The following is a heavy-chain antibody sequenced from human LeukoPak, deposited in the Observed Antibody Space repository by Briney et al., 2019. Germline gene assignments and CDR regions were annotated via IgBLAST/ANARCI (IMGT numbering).Heavy chain of an antibody. CDR2: IDSGGST. CDR1: GFTFSSYS. J-gene: IGHJ4*02. D-gene: IGHD3-3*01. CDR3: ARVFGGHFDY. Sequence: GGSLRLSCAASGFTFSSYSMNWVRQAPGKGLEWVSVIDSGGSTYYADSVKGRFTISRDNSKNAMYLQLNSLRAEDTAVFYCARVFGGHFDYWGQGTLVTVSS. V-gene: IGHV3-53*01.